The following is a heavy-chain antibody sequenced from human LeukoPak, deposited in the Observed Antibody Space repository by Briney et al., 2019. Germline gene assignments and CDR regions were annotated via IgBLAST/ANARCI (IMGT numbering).Heavy chain of an antibody. Sequence: GGSLRLSCTASGFTFSSYGMHWVRQAPGEGLEWVAVIWYEGTNIYYADSVQGRFTISRDNSKNTLYLQMNSLRAEDTAVYYCARQGGLGSYAAGSWFDPWGQGTLVTVSS. J-gene: IGHJ5*02. CDR1: GFTFSSYG. CDR2: IWYEGTNI. D-gene: IGHD1-26*01. CDR3: ARQGGLGSYAAGSWFDP. V-gene: IGHV3-33*01.